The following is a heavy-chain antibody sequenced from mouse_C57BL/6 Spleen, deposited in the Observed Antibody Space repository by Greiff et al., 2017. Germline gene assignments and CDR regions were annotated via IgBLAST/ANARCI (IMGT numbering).Heavy chain of an antibody. J-gene: IGHJ3*01. CDR1: GYTFTDHT. CDR2: IYPRDGST. CDR3: ATGLSPFGSYYGSSPFAY. D-gene: IGHD1-1*01. V-gene: IGHV1-78*01. Sequence: QVQLQQSDAELVKPGASVKISCKVSGYTFTDHTIHWMKQRPEQGLEWIGYIYPRDGSTKYNEKLKGKATLTADKSSSTAYMQLNSLTSEDSAVYFCATGLSPFGSYYGSSPFAYWGQGTLVTVSA.